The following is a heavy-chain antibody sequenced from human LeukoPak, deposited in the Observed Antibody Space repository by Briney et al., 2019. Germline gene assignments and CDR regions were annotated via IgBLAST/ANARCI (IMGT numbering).Heavy chain of an antibody. CDR3: ARETYDILTGYLGAFDI. D-gene: IGHD3-9*01. V-gene: IGHV3-53*01. J-gene: IGHJ3*02. CDR1: GFTVSSNY. CDR2: IYSGGST. Sequence: GGSLRLSCAASGFTVSSNYMSWVRQAPGKGLEWVSVIYSGGSTYYADSVKGRFTISRDNSKNTLYLQMNSLRAEDTAVYYCARETYDILTGYLGAFDIWGQGTMVTVSS.